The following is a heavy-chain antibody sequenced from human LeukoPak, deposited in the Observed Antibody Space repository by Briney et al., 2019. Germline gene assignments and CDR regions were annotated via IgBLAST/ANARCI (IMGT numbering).Heavy chain of an antibody. Sequence: GGSLRLSCAASGFTFDDYSMSCVRHAPGKGLEWGSGINWNGGSTGYADSVKGRFTISRDNAKNPLYLQMNSLRAEDTALYHCARGRGYCSGGSCYFEYWGQGTLVTVSS. CDR1: GFTFDDYS. J-gene: IGHJ4*02. CDR3: ARGRGYCSGGSCYFEY. V-gene: IGHV3-20*01. CDR2: INWNGGST. D-gene: IGHD2-15*01.